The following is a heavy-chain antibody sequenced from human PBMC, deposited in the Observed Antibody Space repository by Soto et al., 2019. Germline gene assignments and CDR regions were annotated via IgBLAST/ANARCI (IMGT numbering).Heavy chain of an antibody. Sequence: HPGGSLRLSCAASGFTFSSYWMSWVRQAPGKGLEWVANIKQDGSEKYYVESVKGRFTISRDNAKNSLYLQMNSLRAEDTAVYYCARDRGDKNRYYYYYYGMDVWGQGTTVTVSS. CDR2: IKQDGSEK. CDR3: ARDRGDKNRYYYYYYGMDV. CDR1: GFTFSSYW. V-gene: IGHV3-7*05. D-gene: IGHD3-10*01. J-gene: IGHJ6*02.